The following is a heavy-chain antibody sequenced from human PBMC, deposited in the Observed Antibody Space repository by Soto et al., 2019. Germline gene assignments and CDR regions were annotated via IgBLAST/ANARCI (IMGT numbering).Heavy chain of an antibody. CDR1: GYTFTGYY. J-gene: IGHJ4*02. CDR2: INPNSGGT. D-gene: IGHD2-2*01. CDR3: ARGPCCSSSSCDPFDY. Sequence: ASVKVSCKASGYTFTGYYMHWVRQAPGQGLEWMGWINPNSGGTNYAQKFQGRVTMTRDTSISTAYMELSRLRSDDTAVYYCARGPCCSSSSCDPFDYWGQGTLVTVSS. V-gene: IGHV1-2*02.